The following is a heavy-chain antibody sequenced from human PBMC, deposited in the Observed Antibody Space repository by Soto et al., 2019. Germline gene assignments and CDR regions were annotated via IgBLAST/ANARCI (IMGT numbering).Heavy chain of an antibody. CDR1: GGSISSSSYY. Sequence: QLQLQESGPGLVKPSETLSLTCTVSGGSISSSSYYWGWIRQPPGKGLEWIGSIYYSGSTYYNPSLKSRVTISVDTSKNQFSLKLSSVTAADTAVYYCARHFMDYDILTGLLVLGYFDLWGRGTLVTVSS. V-gene: IGHV4-39*01. D-gene: IGHD3-9*01. CDR2: IYYSGST. J-gene: IGHJ2*01. CDR3: ARHFMDYDILTGLLVLGYFDL.